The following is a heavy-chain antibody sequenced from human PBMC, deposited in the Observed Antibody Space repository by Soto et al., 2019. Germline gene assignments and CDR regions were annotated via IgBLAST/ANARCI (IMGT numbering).Heavy chain of an antibody. Sequence: QERRQEPGQGLGNLSETRSPPSTVFGASVRIDSYSWTGIRQPPGKGLEWIGYIYYSTKTNLNPSLKSRVAMFVDTSKNQFSLILTSVTTADTAVYYCARANIAAAGVVYLWGQGTLVTVSS. J-gene: IGHJ4*02. CDR3: ARANIAAAGVVYL. V-gene: IGHV4-61*01. CDR1: GASVRIDSYS. CDR2: IYYSTKT. D-gene: IGHD6-13*01.